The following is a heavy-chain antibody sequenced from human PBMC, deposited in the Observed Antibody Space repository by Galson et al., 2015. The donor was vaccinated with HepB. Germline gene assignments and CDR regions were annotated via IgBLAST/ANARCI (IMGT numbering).Heavy chain of an antibody. D-gene: IGHD2-2*01. CDR2: IYYSGST. J-gene: IGHJ4*02. V-gene: IGHV4-30-4*01. Sequence: TLSLTCTVSGGSISSGDYYWSWIRQPPGKGLEWIGYIYYSGSTYYNPSLKSRVTISVDTSKNQFSLNVNSVTAADTAVYYCARVYCSSISCYSLDYWGQGTLVTVSS. CDR1: GGSISSGDYY. CDR3: ARVYCSSISCYSLDY.